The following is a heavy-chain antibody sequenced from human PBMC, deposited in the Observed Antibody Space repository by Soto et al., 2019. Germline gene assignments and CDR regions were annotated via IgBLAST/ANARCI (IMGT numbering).Heavy chain of an antibody. D-gene: IGHD5-18*01. CDR1: GGSISSYY. CDR3: ARTIRGYSYGVIDY. J-gene: IGHJ4*02. Sequence: PSETLSLTCTVSGGSISSYYWSWIRQPPGKGLEWIGYIYYSGSTNYNPSLKSRVTISVDTSKNQFSLKLSSVTAADTAVYYCARTIRGYSYGVIDYWGQGTLVTVS. V-gene: IGHV4-59*01. CDR2: IYYSGST.